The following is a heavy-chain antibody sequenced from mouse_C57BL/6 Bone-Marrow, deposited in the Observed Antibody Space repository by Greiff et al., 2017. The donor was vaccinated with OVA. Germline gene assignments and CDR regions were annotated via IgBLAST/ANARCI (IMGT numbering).Heavy chain of an antibody. CDR3: AKKGLLWLRRGFDY. Sequence: VQLQQPGAEHVKPGASVKMSCKASGYTFTSYWITWVKQRPGQGLEWIGDIYPGSGRTNFNEKFKSKATLTVDTSSSTAYMQLSSLTSEDSAVYYCAKKGLLWLRRGFDYWGQGTTLTVST. V-gene: IGHV1-55*01. CDR2: IYPGSGRT. D-gene: IGHD2-2*01. J-gene: IGHJ2*01. CDR1: GYTFTSYW.